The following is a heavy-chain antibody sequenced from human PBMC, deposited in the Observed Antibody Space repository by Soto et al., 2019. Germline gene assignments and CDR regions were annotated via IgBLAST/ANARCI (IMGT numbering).Heavy chain of an antibody. Sequence: GGSLRLSCAASGFTFSNFAMTWVRQAPGEGLEWVSSISGTDDYTYYADSVKGRFSVSRDNSKNTLFLEMNNLRVDDTAIYYCAKSFCSSSSCFFVWVDPWGPGTLVTVSS. CDR1: GFTFSNFA. J-gene: IGHJ5*02. CDR3: AKSFCSSSSCFFVWVDP. CDR2: ISGTDDYT. D-gene: IGHD2-2*01. V-gene: IGHV3-23*01.